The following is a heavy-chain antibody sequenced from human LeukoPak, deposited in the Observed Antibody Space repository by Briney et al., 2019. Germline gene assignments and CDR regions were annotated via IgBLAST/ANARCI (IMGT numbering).Heavy chain of an antibody. CDR1: GGSISGYY. CDR3: ARHDSYALGNHPLDV. J-gene: IGHJ6*02. V-gene: IGHV4-59*08. Sequence: TSETLSLTCTVSGGSISGYYWSWIRLPPGKGLEWIAYIHFSGTTNYNPSLRSRVTISVDTSKNQFSLKVNSVTATDTAVYFCARHDSYALGNHPLDVWGQGTTVIVSS. CDR2: IHFSGTT. D-gene: IGHD3-10*01.